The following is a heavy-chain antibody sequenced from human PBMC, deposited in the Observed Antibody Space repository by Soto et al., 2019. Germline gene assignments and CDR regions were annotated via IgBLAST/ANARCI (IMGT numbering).Heavy chain of an antibody. CDR3: ARDLPGYCTTTDCYSYFDY. CDR2: IQQDGSEK. V-gene: IGHV3-7*03. CDR1: GFTFTSYS. J-gene: IGHJ4*02. D-gene: IGHD2-2*02. Sequence: EVQLVESGGGLVQPGGSLRLSCAVSGFTFTSYSMSWVRQAPGEGLEWVANIQQDGSEKYYVDSVKGRFTISRDNAKNSLYLQMNSLRAEDTAVYYCARDLPGYCTTTDCYSYFDYCGQGTLVTVSS.